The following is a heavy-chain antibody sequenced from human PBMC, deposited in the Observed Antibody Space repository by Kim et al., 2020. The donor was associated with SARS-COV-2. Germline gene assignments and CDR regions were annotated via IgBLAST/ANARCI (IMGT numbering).Heavy chain of an antibody. J-gene: IGHJ5*02. Sequence: SVKVSCKASGGTFSSYAISWVRQAPGQGLEWMGGIIPIFGTANYAQKFQGRVTITADESTSTAYMELSSLRSEDTAVYYCATGAGPYSSSSGLNWFDPWGQGTLVTVSS. CDR2: IIPIFGTA. CDR1: GGTFSSYA. CDR3: ATGAGPYSSSSGLNWFDP. D-gene: IGHD6-6*01. V-gene: IGHV1-69*13.